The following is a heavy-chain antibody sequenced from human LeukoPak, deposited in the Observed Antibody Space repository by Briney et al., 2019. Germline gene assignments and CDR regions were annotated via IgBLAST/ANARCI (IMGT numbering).Heavy chain of an antibody. CDR2: INPNSGGT. CDR1: GYTFTGYY. V-gene: IGHV1-2*02. D-gene: IGHD2-15*01. J-gene: IGHJ5*02. Sequence: ASVKVSCKASGYTFTGYYMHWVRRAPGQGLEWMGWINPNSGGTNYAQKFQGRVTMTRDTSISTAYMELSRLRSDDTAVYYCARVRPGYCSGGSCGNWFDPWGQGTLVTVSS. CDR3: ARVRPGYCSGGSCGNWFDP.